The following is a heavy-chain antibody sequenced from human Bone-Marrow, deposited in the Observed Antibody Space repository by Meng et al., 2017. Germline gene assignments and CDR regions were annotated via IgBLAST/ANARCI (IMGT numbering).Heavy chain of an antibody. V-gene: IGHV1-46*01. CDR2: INPSGGST. CDR3: AREHLMKRDGYNFDY. Sequence: ASVKVSCKASGYTFTSYYMHWVRQAPGQGLEWMGIINPSGGSTSYAQKFQGRVTMTRDTSTSTVYMELSSLRSEDTAVDYCAREHLMKRDGYNFDYWGQGTLVTVSS. D-gene: IGHD5-24*01. J-gene: IGHJ4*02. CDR1: GYTFTSYY.